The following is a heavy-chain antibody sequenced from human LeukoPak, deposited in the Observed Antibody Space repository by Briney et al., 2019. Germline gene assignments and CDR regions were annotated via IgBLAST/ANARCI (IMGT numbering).Heavy chain of an antibody. CDR2: THTSGST. V-gene: IGHV4-4*07. CDR1: GGSISSYY. CDR3: ARSDCGGDCSSSGAYFDS. D-gene: IGHD2-21*02. Sequence: PSETLSLTCTFSGGSISSYYWSWIRQPAGKGLEWVGRTHTSGSTNYNPSLKSRVTMSVDTSKNQFSLKLSSVTAADTAVYYCARSDCGGDCSSSGAYFDSWGQGTLVTVSS. J-gene: IGHJ4*02.